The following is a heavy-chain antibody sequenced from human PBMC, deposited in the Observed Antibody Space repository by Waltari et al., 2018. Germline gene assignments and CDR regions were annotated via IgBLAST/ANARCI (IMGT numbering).Heavy chain of an antibody. D-gene: IGHD4-4*01. CDR3: AFSKGSGAFDI. J-gene: IGHJ3*02. Sequence: EVQLVQSGAEVKKPGATVKISCKASGYTFTDYYMHWVQQAPGKGLEWMGRVDPEDGETIYAEKFQGRVTITADKSTSTAYMELSSLRSEDTAVYYCAFSKGSGAFDIWGQGTMVTVSS. CDR1: GYTFTDYY. V-gene: IGHV1-69-2*01. CDR2: VDPEDGET.